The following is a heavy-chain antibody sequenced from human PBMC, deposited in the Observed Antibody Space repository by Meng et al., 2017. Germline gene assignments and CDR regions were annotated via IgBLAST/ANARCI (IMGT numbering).Heavy chain of an antibody. Sequence: GGSLRLSCAASGFTFSSYSMNWVRQAPGKGLEWVSLISWDGGSTYYADSVKGRFTISRDNSKNSLYLQMNSLRAEDTALYYCAKDMTGGYYYYGMDVWGQGTTVTVSS. CDR2: ISWDGGST. V-gene: IGHV3-43D*04. CDR3: AKDMTGGYYYYGMDV. D-gene: IGHD3-16*01. J-gene: IGHJ6*02. CDR1: GFTFSSYS.